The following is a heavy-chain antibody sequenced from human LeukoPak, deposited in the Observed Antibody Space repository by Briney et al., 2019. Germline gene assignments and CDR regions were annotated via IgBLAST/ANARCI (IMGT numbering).Heavy chain of an antibody. Sequence: PSETLPLTCIVSGGSISSYYWTWMRQPPGKGLEWIGYIYYSGSTNYNPSLKSRVTISVDTSKNQFSLNLSSVTAADTAVYYCARVGDNYDRSGYYFDYWGQGTLVTVSS. D-gene: IGHD3-22*01. CDR3: ARVGDNYDRSGYYFDY. CDR2: IYYSGST. V-gene: IGHV4-59*01. J-gene: IGHJ4*02. CDR1: GGSISSYY.